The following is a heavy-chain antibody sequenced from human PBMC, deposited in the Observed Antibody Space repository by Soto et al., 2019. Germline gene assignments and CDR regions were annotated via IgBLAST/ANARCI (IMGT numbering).Heavy chain of an antibody. V-gene: IGHV4-31*03. CDR3: ARDRSRGYGRFDN. CDR2: IYYGGST. D-gene: IGHD5-12*01. Sequence: SETLSLTCTVSGDSISSGGYYWSWSRQHPGHGLEWSGYIYYGGSTYNNPSFKRRPTTSVDTSKNQFSLKVSSVTAADTSVYFCARDRSRGYGRFDNWGQGTLVTVSS. J-gene: IGHJ4*01. CDR1: GDSISSGGYY.